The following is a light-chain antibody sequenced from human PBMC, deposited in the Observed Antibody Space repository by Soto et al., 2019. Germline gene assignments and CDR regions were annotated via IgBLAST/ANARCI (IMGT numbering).Light chain of an antibody. CDR3: SSYTRSTTLVV. CDR2: EVN. Sequence: QSALTQPASLSGSPGQSITISCTGTSSDIGAYDYVSWFQQHPGKAPKLMISEVNNRPSGVSNRFSGSKSGNTASLTISGLQAEDEADYYCSSYTRSTTLVVFGGGTKVTVL. J-gene: IGLJ2*01. V-gene: IGLV2-14*01. CDR1: SSDIGAYDY.